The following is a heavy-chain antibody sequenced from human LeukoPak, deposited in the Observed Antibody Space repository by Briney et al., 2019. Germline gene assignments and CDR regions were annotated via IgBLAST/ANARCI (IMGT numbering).Heavy chain of an antibody. CDR1: GYSLSSGHQ. J-gene: IGHJ5*02. CDR3: ARDPRWLTPDCTSTSCYENYFDP. CDR2: IYYSGSA. D-gene: IGHD2-2*01. Sequence: SDTLSLSCGVSGYSLSSGHQRAWLRQSPGKGVEWIGSIYYSGSAHYNPSLKSRVSISVETSKNQFSLNMYSVTAADTAVYYCARDPRWLTPDCTSTSCYENYFDPWGQGTLVTVSS. V-gene: IGHV4-38-2*02.